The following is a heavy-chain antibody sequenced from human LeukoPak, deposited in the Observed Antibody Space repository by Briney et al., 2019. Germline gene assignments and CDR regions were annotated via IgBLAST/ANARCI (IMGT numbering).Heavy chain of an antibody. D-gene: IGHD6-19*01. CDR3: ARGPGAVAGNTDAFDI. J-gene: IGHJ3*02. CDR2: INPNSGGT. V-gene: IGHV1-2*02. Sequence: ASVKVSCKASGYTFTGYYMHWVRQAPGQGLEWMGWINPNSGGTNYAQKFQGRVTMTRDTSISTAYMELSRLRSDDTAVYYCARGPGAVAGNTDAFDIWGQGTMVTVSS. CDR1: GYTFTGYY.